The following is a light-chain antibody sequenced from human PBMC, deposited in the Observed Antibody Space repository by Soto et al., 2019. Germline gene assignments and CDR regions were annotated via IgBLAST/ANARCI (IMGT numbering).Light chain of an antibody. J-gene: IGKJ1*01. V-gene: IGKV1-5*03. CDR2: EAS. CDR3: QQYNTYSPT. CDR1: QSISSW. Sequence: DIQMTQSLSTLSASVGDRVTISCRASQSISSWLAWYQQKPGRAPKLLIYEASILESGVPSRFSGSGSGTEFTLTISSRQPDDFATYYCQQYNTYSPTFGQGTKVEIK.